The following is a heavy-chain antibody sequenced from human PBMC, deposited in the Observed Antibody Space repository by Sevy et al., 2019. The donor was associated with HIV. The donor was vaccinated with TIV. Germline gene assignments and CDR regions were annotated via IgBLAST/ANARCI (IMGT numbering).Heavy chain of an antibody. V-gene: IGHV3-48*02. CDR1: GFTFSSYS. CDR3: ARAGLLWFGELTSFDY. D-gene: IGHD3-10*01. CDR2: ISSSSSTI. Sequence: GGSLRLSCAASGFTFSSYSMNWVRQAPGKGLEWVSYISSSSSTIYYADSVKGRLTISRDNAKNSLYLQMNSLRDEDTAVYYCARAGLLWFGELTSFDYWGQGTLVTVSS. J-gene: IGHJ4*02.